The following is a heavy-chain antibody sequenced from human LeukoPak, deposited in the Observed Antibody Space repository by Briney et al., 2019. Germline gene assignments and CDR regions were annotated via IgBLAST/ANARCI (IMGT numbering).Heavy chain of an antibody. D-gene: IGHD5-12*01. V-gene: IGHV4-59*01. J-gene: IGHJ4*02. CDR1: GDSISSYF. CDR3: ARDYSGYEFDY. Sequence: SETLSLTCTVSGDSISSYFWCWIRQPPGKGLEWIGCLYYSGRTNYSPSLTSRVTLSADTSKNQFPLKLYSVTAADSAIYYCARDYSGYEFDYWGQGTLVTVSS. CDR2: LYYSGRT.